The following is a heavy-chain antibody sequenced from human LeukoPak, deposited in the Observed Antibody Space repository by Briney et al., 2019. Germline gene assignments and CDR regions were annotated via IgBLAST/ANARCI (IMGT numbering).Heavy chain of an antibody. CDR2: TNPNSGDT. Sequence: GASVKVSCKASGYTFTNYEINWVRQATGHGLEWMGWTNPNSGDTAYAQKFQGRITMTRSTSITTAYMELSGLRSDDTAVYYCARGLGSYDSSELTWPMISFWGQGTQVTVSS. V-gene: IGHV1-8*01. CDR1: GYTFTNYE. D-gene: IGHD3-22*01. J-gene: IGHJ4*02. CDR3: ARGLGSYDSSELTWPMISF.